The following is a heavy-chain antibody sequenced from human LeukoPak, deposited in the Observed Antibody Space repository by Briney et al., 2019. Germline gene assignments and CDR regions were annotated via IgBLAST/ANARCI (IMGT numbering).Heavy chain of an antibody. D-gene: IGHD6-19*01. CDR1: GGSFSGYY. Sequence: SETLSLTCAVYGGSFSGYYWSWIRQPPGKGLEWIGEINHSGSTNYNPSLKSRVTMSVDTSKNQFSLKLSSVTAADTAVYYCASSPGGWFDYWGQGTLVTVSS. CDR2: INHSGST. V-gene: IGHV4-34*01. CDR3: ASSPGGWFDY. J-gene: IGHJ4*02.